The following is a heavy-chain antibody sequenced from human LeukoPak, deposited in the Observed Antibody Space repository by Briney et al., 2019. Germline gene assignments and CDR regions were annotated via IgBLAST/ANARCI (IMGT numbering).Heavy chain of an antibody. CDR1: GFTFSSYW. CDR2: INTDGSNT. CDR3: ARSGGEGFDF. V-gene: IGHV3-74*01. Sequence: GGSLRLSCVASGFTFSSYWMHWARQAPGKGLVWVSHINTDGSNTRYADSMKGRFTISRDNTKDTLYLQMNSLRAEDTAVYYCARSGGEGFDFRGQGTLVTVSS. J-gene: IGHJ4*02.